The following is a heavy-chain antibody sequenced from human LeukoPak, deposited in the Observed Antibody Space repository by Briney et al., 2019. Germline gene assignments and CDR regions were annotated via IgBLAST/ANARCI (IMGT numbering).Heavy chain of an antibody. CDR1: GFTFVSYN. Sequence: GGSLRLSCAASGFTFVSYNMNWVRQAPGKGLEWVAYISSSSSLIYYAGSVKGRFTVSRDSAKRSLYLQMNSLRAEDTAVYYCARDGNRDGDMDVWGKGTTVTVSS. V-gene: IGHV3-48*01. J-gene: IGHJ6*03. D-gene: IGHD1-1*01. CDR2: ISSSSSLI. CDR3: ARDGNRDGDMDV.